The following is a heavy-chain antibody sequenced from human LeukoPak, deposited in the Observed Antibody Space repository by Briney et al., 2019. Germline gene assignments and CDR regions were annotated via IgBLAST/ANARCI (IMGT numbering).Heavy chain of an antibody. D-gene: IGHD2-15*01. CDR1: GFNFNNYD. V-gene: IGHV3-23*01. J-gene: IGHJ4*02. CDR2: TVGGGSPNT. Sequence: GGSLRLSCAASGFNFNNYDMNWVRQAPGKGLEWVSATVGGGSPNTYHADSVKGRFTISRGNSKNTLFLQMNSLRAEDTAIYYCTKAPIVSCSGAFCYPFDSWGQGTLVTVSS. CDR3: TKAPIVSCSGAFCYPFDS.